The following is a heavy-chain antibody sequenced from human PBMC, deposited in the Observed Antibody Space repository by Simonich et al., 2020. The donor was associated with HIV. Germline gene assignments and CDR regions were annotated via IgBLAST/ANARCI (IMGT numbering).Heavy chain of an antibody. J-gene: IGHJ4*02. CDR3: AKDGYSGYGYFDY. V-gene: IGHV3-9*01. D-gene: IGHD5-12*01. CDR2: IGWSSGGI. Sequence: EVQLVEPGGGLVPPGRSLRLSCAASGFTFADSSMHWVRPAAGKGLDVVGGIGWSSGGIGYADSVKGRFTISRDNAKNSLYLQINSLRAEDTALYYCAKDGYSGYGYFDYWGQGTLVTVSS. CDR1: GFTFADSS.